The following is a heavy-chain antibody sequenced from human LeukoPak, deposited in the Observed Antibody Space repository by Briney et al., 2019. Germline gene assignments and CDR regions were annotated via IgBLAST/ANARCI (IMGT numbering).Heavy chain of an antibody. CDR3: ARDLGSYGDYVPFDY. Sequence: PGESLRLSCAASGFTFSSYEMNWVRQAPEKGLKWVSYISSSGSTIYYADSVKGRFTISRDNAKNSLYLQMNSLRAEDTAVYYCARDLGSYGDYVPFDYWGQGTLVTVSS. CDR1: GFTFSSYE. CDR2: ISSSGSTI. D-gene: IGHD4-17*01. V-gene: IGHV3-48*03. J-gene: IGHJ4*02.